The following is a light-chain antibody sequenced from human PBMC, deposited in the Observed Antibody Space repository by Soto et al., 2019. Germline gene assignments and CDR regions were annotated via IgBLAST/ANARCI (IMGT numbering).Light chain of an antibody. CDR3: QQCYGSPWT. J-gene: IGKJ1*01. CDR2: GAS. CDR1: QSVRDY. Sequence: DIRMTQSPSTLSASIGDRVTITCRAGQSVRDYLNWYQQKPGKAPKVLIYGASTLQSGVPSRFSGSGSGTDFTLTISSLQPEDFATYYCQQCYGSPWTFGQGTKVEIK. V-gene: IGKV1-39*01.